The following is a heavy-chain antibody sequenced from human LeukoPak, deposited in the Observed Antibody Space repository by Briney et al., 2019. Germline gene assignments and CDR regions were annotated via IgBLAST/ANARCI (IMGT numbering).Heavy chain of an antibody. CDR3: AKSWDTVTRGRTYFDY. CDR1: GFTFNSYA. Sequence: GGSLRLSCAASGFTFNSYAMNWVRQAPGKGLEWVSAISGSGGNTYYADSVKGRFTISRDNSKNMLYLQMNSLRTEDTAVYYCAKSWDTVTRGRTYFDYWGQGTLVTASS. CDR2: ISGSGGNT. D-gene: IGHD4-17*01. V-gene: IGHV3-23*01. J-gene: IGHJ4*02.